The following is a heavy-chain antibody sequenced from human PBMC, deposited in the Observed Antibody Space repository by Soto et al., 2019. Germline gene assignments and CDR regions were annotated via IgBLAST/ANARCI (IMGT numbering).Heavy chain of an antibody. V-gene: IGHV4-31*03. CDR3: ARDPTP. Sequence: PSETLSLTCTVSGGSISSGGYHWSWIRQHPGKGLEWIGYIYYSGSTYYNPSLKNRVTISEDTSKNQFSLKLSSVTAADTAVYYCARDPTPWGQGTLVTVSS. J-gene: IGHJ5*02. CDR2: IYYSGST. CDR1: GGSISSGGYH.